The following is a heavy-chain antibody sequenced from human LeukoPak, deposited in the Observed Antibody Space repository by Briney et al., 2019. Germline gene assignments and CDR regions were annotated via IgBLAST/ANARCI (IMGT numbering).Heavy chain of an antibody. J-gene: IGHJ4*02. CDR1: GFTFSSYS. Sequence: GGSLRLSCAASGFTFSSYSMNWVRQAPGKGLEWVSSISSSSSYIYYADSVKGRFTISRDNAKNSLYLQMNSLRAEDTAVYYCARDPVGATGFDYWGQGTLVTVSS. CDR3: ARDPVGATGFDY. CDR2: ISSSSSYI. D-gene: IGHD1-26*01. V-gene: IGHV3-21*01.